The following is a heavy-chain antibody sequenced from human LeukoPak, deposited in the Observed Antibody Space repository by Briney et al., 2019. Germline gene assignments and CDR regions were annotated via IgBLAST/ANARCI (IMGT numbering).Heavy chain of an antibody. V-gene: IGHV3-20*01. CDR3: ARVLRSFVWSHIGGMDV. J-gene: IGHJ6*02. CDR2: INWNGGST. D-gene: IGHD3-9*01. Sequence: GSLRLSCAASGFTFDDYGMSWVRQAPGKGLEWVSGINWNGGSTGCADSVKGRFTISRDNAKNSLYLQMNSLRAEDTALYHCARVLRSFVWSHIGGMDVWGQGTTVTVFS. CDR1: GFTFDDYG.